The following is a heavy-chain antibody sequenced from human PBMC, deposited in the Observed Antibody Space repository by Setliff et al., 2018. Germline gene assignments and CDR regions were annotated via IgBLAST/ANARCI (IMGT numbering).Heavy chain of an antibody. D-gene: IGHD3-10*01. Sequence: PGGSLRLSCAASGFTFSSYTMNWVRQAPGQGLEWVAVIWDDGGNKYHADSVKGRFTISRDNARNSLYLQMNSLRAEDTAVYYCARVWFGNMDVWGKGTTVTVSS. CDR1: GFTFSSYT. CDR3: ARVWFGNMDV. J-gene: IGHJ6*03. V-gene: IGHV3-33*08. CDR2: IWDDGGNK.